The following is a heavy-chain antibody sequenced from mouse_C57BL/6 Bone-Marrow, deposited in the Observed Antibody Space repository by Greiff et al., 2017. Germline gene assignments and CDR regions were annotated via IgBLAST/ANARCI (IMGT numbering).Heavy chain of an antibody. Sequence: QVQLQQPGAELVKPGASVKLSCKASGYTFTSYWMHWVKQRPGRGLEWIGRIDPNSGGTKYNEKFKGKATMTVDKPSSTVYMQLISLTSEDSAVCYCARSNDYDPDYWGQGTTLTVSS. D-gene: IGHD2-4*01. J-gene: IGHJ2*01. CDR1: GYTFTSYW. CDR3: ARSNDYDPDY. CDR2: IDPNSGGT. V-gene: IGHV1-72*01.